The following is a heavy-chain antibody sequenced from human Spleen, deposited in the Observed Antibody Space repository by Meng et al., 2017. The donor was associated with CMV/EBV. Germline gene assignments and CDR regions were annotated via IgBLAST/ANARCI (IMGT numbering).Heavy chain of an antibody. CDR2: ISSNGTIK. CDR1: GFTFSNHY. CDR3: VRGLID. Sequence: GESLKISCGASGFTFSNHYMSWVRQAPGNGLEWISYISSNGTIKYYSDSVKGRFTVSRGNTKSSLYLQMNSLRDDDTAMYYRVRGLIDWGQGTLVTVSS. J-gene: IGHJ4*02. D-gene: IGHD3-16*02. V-gene: IGHV3-11*01.